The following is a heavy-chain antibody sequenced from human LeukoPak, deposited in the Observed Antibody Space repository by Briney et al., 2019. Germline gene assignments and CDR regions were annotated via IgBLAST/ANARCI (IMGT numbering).Heavy chain of an antibody. D-gene: IGHD1-1*01. CDR1: GGSISSGDYY. Sequence: LSLTCTVSGGSISSGDYYMSWIRQAPGKGLEWFSYISDSGSTISYADSVKGRFTISRDNAKNSLYLQMNSLTAEDTAIYYCTREEAGTADYWGQGTLVTVSS. V-gene: IGHV3-11*01. CDR3: TREEAGTADY. J-gene: IGHJ4*02. CDR2: ISDSGSTI.